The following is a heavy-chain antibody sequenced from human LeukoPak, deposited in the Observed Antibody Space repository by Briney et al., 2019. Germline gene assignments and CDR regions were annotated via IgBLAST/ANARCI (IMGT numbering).Heavy chain of an antibody. Sequence: PSETLSLTCAVYGGSFGGYYWSWIRQPPGKGLEWIGEINHSGSTNYNPSLKSRVTISVDTSKNQFSLKLSSVTAADTAVYYCARRGWAVRGVIITPTEFYFDYWGQGTLVTVSS. CDR1: GGSFGGYY. CDR2: INHSGST. V-gene: IGHV4-34*01. J-gene: IGHJ4*02. D-gene: IGHD3-10*01. CDR3: ARRGWAVRGVIITPTEFYFDY.